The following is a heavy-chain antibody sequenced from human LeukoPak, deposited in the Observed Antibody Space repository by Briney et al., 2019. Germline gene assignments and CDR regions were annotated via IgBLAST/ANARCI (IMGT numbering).Heavy chain of an antibody. CDR2: ISAYNGNT. V-gene: IGHV1-18*01. J-gene: IGHJ6*02. D-gene: IGHD5-18*01. Sequence: ASVKVSCKASGYTFTSYGISWVRQAPGQGLEWMGWISAYNGNTNYAQKLQGRVTMTTDTSTSTAYMELRSLRSDDTAVYYCARDYRQLWLPDYYYYGMDAWGQGTTVTISS. CDR1: GYTFTSYG. CDR3: ARDYRQLWLPDYYYYGMDA.